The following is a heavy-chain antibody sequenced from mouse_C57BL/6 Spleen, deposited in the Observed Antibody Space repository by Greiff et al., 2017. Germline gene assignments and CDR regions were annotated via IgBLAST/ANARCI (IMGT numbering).Heavy chain of an antibody. CDR1: GYTFTSYW. Sequence: QVQLQQPGAELVMPGASVKLSCKASGYTFTSYWMHWVKQRPGQGLEWIGEIDPSDSYTNYNQKFKGKSTLTVYKSSSTAYMQLSSLTSEDSAVYYCARGFAYWGQGTLVTVSA. CDR2: IDPSDSYT. J-gene: IGHJ3*01. CDR3: ARGFAY. V-gene: IGHV1-69*01.